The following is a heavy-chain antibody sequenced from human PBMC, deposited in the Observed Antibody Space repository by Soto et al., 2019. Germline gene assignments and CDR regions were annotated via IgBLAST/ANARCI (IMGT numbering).Heavy chain of an antibody. J-gene: IGHJ4*02. CDR1: AASFSKYY. CDR2: VYNSGST. Sequence: PSETLSLTCTVSAASFSKYYWTWIRQPPGKGLEWIGYVYNSGSTNYNPSLKSRVTISEDTSKSQFSLKVNSMTAADTAVYYCARYRREAVAGYTLDNWGQGILVTVSS. CDR3: ARYRREAVAGYTLDN. D-gene: IGHD6-13*01. V-gene: IGHV4-59*01.